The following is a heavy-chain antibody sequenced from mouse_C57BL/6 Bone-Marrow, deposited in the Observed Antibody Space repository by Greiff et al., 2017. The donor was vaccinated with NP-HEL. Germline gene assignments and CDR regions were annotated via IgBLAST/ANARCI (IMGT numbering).Heavy chain of an antibody. Sequence: EVQVVESGGGLVQPKGSLKLSCAASGFTFNTYAMHWVRQAPGKGLEWVARIRSKSSNYATYYADSVKDRFTISRDDSQSMLYLQMNNLKTEDTAMYCCVRGGIYYDYDAYWGQGTLVTVSA. CDR3: VRGGIYYDYDAY. V-gene: IGHV10-3*01. J-gene: IGHJ3*01. D-gene: IGHD2-4*01. CDR1: GFTFNTYA. CDR2: IRSKSSNYAT.